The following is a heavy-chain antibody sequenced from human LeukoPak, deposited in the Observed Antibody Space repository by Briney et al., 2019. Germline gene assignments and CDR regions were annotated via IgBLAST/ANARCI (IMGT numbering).Heavy chain of an antibody. V-gene: IGHV3-73*01. D-gene: IGHD4-17*01. CDR3: TRQDYGDYVAFDI. J-gene: IGHJ3*02. CDR1: GFTFSGSA. CDR2: IRSKANSYAT. Sequence: GGSLRLSCAASGFTFSGSAMHWVRQASGKGLEWVGRIRSKANSYATAYAASVKGRFTISRDDSKNTAYLQMNSLKTEDTAEYYCTRQDYGDYVAFDIWGQGTMVTVSS.